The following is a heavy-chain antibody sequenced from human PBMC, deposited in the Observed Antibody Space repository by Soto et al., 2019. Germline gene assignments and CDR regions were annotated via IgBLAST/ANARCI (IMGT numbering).Heavy chain of an antibody. J-gene: IGHJ6*03. V-gene: IGHV1-69*02. CDR1: GGTFSSYT. Sequence: ASVKVSCKASGGTFSSYTISWVRQAPGQGLEWMGRIIPILGIANYAQKFQGRVTITADKSTSTAYMELSSLRSEDTAVYYCARGTDSSSSVLLWYYYYMDVWGKGTTVTVSS. CDR2: IIPILGIA. D-gene: IGHD6-13*01. CDR3: ARGTDSSSSVLLWYYYYMDV.